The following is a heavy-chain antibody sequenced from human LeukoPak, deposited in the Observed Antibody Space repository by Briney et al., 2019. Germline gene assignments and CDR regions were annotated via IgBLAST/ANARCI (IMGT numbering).Heavy chain of an antibody. Sequence: ASVKVSCKASGYTFTSYGISWVRQAPGQGLEWMGWISAYNGNTNYAQKLQGRVTMTTDTSTSTAYMELRSLRSDDTAVYYCARVHPGIAVAGNGAFDIWGQGTMVTVSS. CDR2: ISAYNGNT. V-gene: IGHV1-18*01. D-gene: IGHD6-19*01. CDR1: GYTFTSYG. CDR3: ARVHPGIAVAGNGAFDI. J-gene: IGHJ3*02.